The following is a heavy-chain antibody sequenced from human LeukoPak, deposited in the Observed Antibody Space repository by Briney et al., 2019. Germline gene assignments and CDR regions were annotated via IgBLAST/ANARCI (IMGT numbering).Heavy chain of an antibody. CDR1: GGTFSSYA. D-gene: IGHD3-3*01. CDR3: ARAPGYDFWSGAGNYYYYYMDV. J-gene: IGHJ6*03. V-gene: IGHV1-69*01. CDR2: IIPIFGTA. Sequence: SVKVSCKASGGTFSSYAISWVRQAPGQGLEWMGGIIPIFGTANYAQKFQGRVTITADESTSTAYMELSSLRSEDTAVYYCARAPGYDFWSGAGNYYYYYMDVWGKGTTVTVSS.